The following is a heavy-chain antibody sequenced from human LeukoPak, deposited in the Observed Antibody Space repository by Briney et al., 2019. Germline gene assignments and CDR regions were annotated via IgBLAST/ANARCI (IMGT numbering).Heavy chain of an antibody. CDR3: ARDGGDFWSGQSAFDI. CDR2: ISAYNGNT. V-gene: IGHV1-18*01. Sequence: ASVKVSCKASGYTFTSYGISWVRQAPGQGLEWMGWISAYNGNTNYAQKLQGRVTMTTDTSTSTAYMELRSLRSDDTAVYYCARDGGDFWSGQSAFDIWGQGTTVTVSS. J-gene: IGHJ3*02. D-gene: IGHD3-3*01. CDR1: GYTFTSYG.